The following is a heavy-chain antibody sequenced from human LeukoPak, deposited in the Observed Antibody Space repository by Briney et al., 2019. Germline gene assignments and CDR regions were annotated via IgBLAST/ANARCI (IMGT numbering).Heavy chain of an antibody. Sequence: GGSLRLSCAASGFNFANHAMSWVRQTPGKGLEWVSAISGGSDITYYADSVRGRFTISRDNSKDTLFLQMHSLRPGDTAVYYCVREDTPATANYWGQGTLVTISS. CDR1: GFNFANHA. D-gene: IGHD2-21*02. J-gene: IGHJ4*02. CDR3: VREDTPATANY. V-gene: IGHV3-23*01. CDR2: ISGGSDIT.